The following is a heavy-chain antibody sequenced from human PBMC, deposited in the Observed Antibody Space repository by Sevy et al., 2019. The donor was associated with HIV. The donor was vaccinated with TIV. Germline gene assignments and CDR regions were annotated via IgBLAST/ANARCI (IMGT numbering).Heavy chain of an antibody. V-gene: IGHV4-38-2*02. CDR1: GYSISSGYY. CDR2: IYHSGST. J-gene: IGHJ4*02. D-gene: IGHD6-19*01. Sequence: SDTLSLTCTVSGYSISSGYYWGWIRQPPGKGLEWIGSIYHSGSTYYNPSLKSRVTISVDTSKNQFSLKLSSVTAADTAVYYCARDAPYSSGWYGVDYWGQGTLVTVSS. CDR3: ARDAPYSSGWYGVDY.